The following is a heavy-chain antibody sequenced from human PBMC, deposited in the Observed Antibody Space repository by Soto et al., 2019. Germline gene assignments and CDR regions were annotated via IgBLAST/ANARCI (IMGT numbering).Heavy chain of an antibody. CDR1: GFSLSNARMG. Sequence: QVTLKESGPVLVKPTETLTLTCTVSGFSLSNARMGVSWIRQPPGKALEWLAHIFSNDEKSHSTSLKSRLTITKDTTNSQLVLTMTSMDPVDTATYYCARIPRQYSRGWYYYGMDVWGQGTSVTVSS. CDR3: ARIPRQYSRGWYYYGMDV. D-gene: IGHD6-19*01. V-gene: IGHV2-26*01. J-gene: IGHJ6*02. CDR2: IFSNDEK.